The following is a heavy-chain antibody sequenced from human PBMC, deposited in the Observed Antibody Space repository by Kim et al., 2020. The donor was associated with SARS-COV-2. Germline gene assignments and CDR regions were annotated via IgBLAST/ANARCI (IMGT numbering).Heavy chain of an antibody. J-gene: IGHJ4*02. V-gene: IGHV1-69*01. Sequence: GRVTITADESTSTAYMELSSLRSEDTAVYYCAREGMADCSGGSCYSGFDYWGQGTLVTVSS. CDR3: AREGMADCSGGSCYSGFDY. D-gene: IGHD2-15*01.